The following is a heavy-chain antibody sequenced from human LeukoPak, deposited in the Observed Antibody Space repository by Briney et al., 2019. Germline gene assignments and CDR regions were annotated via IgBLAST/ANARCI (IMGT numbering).Heavy chain of an antibody. CDR3: AGYCSGGSRFAEYFQH. Sequence: GGSLRLSCAASGFTFSDYYMSWIRQAPGKGLEWVSYISSSGSTIYYADSVKGRFTISRDNAKNSLYLQMNSLRAEDTAVYYCAGYCSGGSRFAEYFQHWGQGTLVTVSS. J-gene: IGHJ1*01. CDR2: ISSSGSTI. V-gene: IGHV3-11*01. CDR1: GFTFSDYY. D-gene: IGHD2-15*01.